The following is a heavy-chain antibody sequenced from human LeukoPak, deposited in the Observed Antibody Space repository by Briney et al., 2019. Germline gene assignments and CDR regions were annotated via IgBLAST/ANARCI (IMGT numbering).Heavy chain of an antibody. CDR3: AREEYSSSTGYYYYMDV. Sequence: GASVKASCKASGYTFTSYYMHWVRQAPGQGLEWMGIINPSGGSTSYAQKFQGRVTMTRDTSTSTVYMELSSLRSEDTAVYYCAREEYSSSTGYYYYMDVWGKGTTVTVSS. V-gene: IGHV1-46*01. J-gene: IGHJ6*03. CDR1: GYTFTSYY. CDR2: INPSGGST. D-gene: IGHD6-6*01.